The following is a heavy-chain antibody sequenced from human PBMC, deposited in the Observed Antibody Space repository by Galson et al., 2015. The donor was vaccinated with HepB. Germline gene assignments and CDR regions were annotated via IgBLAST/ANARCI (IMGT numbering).Heavy chain of an antibody. CDR3: ARAKTAGYSSGWDLFDY. V-gene: IGHV1-46*03. Sequence: SVKVSCKASGYTFTSYYMHWVRQAPGQGLEWMGIINPSGGSTSYAQKFQGRVTMTRDTSTSTVYMELSSLRSEDTAVYYCARAKTAGYSSGWDLFDYWGQGTLVTVSS. CDR2: INPSGGST. D-gene: IGHD6-19*01. J-gene: IGHJ4*02. CDR1: GYTFTSYY.